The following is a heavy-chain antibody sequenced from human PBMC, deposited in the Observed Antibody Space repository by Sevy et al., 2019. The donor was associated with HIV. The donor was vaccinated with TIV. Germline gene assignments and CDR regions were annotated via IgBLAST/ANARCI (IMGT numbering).Heavy chain of an antibody. CDR3: ARVRYTYGSYYFDY. Sequence: GGSLRLSCAASEFTFSDYYISWIRQAPGKGLEWVSYISSRASTIYYADSVKGRFTISRDNAKSSLYLQMNSLRAEDTAVYYCARVRYTYGSYYFDYWGQGTLVTVSS. J-gene: IGHJ4*02. V-gene: IGHV3-11*01. CDR1: EFTFSDYY. CDR2: ISSRASTI. D-gene: IGHD5-18*01.